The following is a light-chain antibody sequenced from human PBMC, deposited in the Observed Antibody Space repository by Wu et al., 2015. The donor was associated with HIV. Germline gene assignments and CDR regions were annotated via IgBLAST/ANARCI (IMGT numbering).Light chain of an antibody. CDR3: QQYDNLPLT. CDR2: DAS. J-gene: IGKJ4*01. V-gene: IGKV1-33*01. CDR1: QDISNY. Sequence: DIQMTQSPSSLSASVGDRATITCQASQDISNYLNWYQQKPGKAPKLLIYDASYLEAGVPSRFSGTGSETDFSFTISSLQPEDIATYYCQQYDNLPLTFGGGTKVEIK.